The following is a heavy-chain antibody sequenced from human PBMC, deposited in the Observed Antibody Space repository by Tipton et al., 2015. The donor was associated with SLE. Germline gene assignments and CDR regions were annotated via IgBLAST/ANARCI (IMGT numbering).Heavy chain of an antibody. CDR3: GLLGGSDDH. CDR1: GSGYSFTGFY. CDR2: IIPIFGTP. D-gene: IGHD2-15*01. V-gene: IGHV1-69*05. J-gene: IGHJ5*02. Sequence: QLVQSGAEVKKPGASVKVSCKSSGSGYSFTGFYFHWVRQAPGQGLEWMGGIIPIFGTPKYAQKFQGRLTFTTDETTRTAYMSLSSLRSEDTAVYYCGLLGGSDDHWGQGTQVTVSS.